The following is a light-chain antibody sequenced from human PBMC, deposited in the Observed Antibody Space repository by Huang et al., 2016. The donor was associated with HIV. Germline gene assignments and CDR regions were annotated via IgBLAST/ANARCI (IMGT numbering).Light chain of an antibody. CDR2: RAS. CDR1: QSISSN. Sequence: EVVMTQSPNTLSVSPGERATLSCRASQSISSNLAWYQQKPGQAPRLLIYRASARAAGVPARFSCSGSGTEFTLTISSLQSEDCAIYYCQQYNNWPPLTFGGGTKVEI. V-gene: IGKV3-15*01. J-gene: IGKJ4*01. CDR3: QQYNNWPPLT.